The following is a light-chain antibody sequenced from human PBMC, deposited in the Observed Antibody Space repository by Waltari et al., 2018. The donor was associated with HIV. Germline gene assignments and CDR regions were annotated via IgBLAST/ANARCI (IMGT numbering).Light chain of an antibody. V-gene: IGLV6-57*03. Sequence: NFMLTQPPSVSESPGKTVTISCTRSSGSIASNNVQWYQQRPGSAPTPANYKDNQGPSVLPGRFSCSIDSSSNSASLIISGLTTEDEADFYCQSYDSSKGDWVFGGGTKLTVL. CDR2: KDN. CDR1: SGSIASNN. J-gene: IGLJ3*02. CDR3: QSYDSSKGDWV.